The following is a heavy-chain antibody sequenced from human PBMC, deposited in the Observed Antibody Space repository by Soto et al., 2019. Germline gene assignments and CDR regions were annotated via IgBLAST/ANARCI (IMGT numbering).Heavy chain of an antibody. CDR2: ISSSSSYI. D-gene: IGHD1-26*01. J-gene: IGHJ6*02. Sequence: EVQLVESGGGLVKPGGSLRLSCAASGFTFSSYSMNWVRQAPGKGLEWVSSISSSSSYIYYADSVKGRFTISRDNAKNALYLKMNSLRAEDTAVYYCARGVGSGSYRWYGMDVWGQGTTVTVSS. CDR3: ARGVGSGSYRWYGMDV. CDR1: GFTFSSYS. V-gene: IGHV3-21*01.